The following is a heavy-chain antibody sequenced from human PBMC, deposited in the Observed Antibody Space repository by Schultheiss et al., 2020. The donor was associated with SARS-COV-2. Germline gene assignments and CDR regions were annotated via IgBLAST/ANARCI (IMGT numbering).Heavy chain of an antibody. CDR2: ISSSSSYI. V-gene: IGHV3-21*01. J-gene: IGHJ4*02. Sequence: GESLKISCAASGFTFSSYSMNWVRQAPGKGLEWVSSISSSSSYIYYADSVKGRFTISRDNAKNSLYLQMNSLRAEDTAVYYCARDLGPCSSTSCHAGLGWGQGTLVTVSS. D-gene: IGHD2-2*01. CDR3: ARDLGPCSSTSCHAGLG. CDR1: GFTFSSYS.